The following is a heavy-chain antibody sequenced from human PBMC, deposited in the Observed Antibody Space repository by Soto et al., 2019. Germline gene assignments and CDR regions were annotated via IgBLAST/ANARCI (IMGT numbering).Heavy chain of an antibody. CDR3: ATDRVEYVVSRLYYFHH. CDR1: GFTLNNYA. J-gene: IGHJ4*02. V-gene: IGHV3-30*04. Sequence: QVQLVESGGGVVQPGTSLRLSCSASGFTLNNYAMHWVRQVPGNVLEWLAFISYNEKNKYYGDSVRGRFTISRDDSKNTLLLHMNRRRNQHTAVYYCATDRVEYVVSRLYYFHHWGQGNLVTVSA. D-gene: IGHD2-8*02. CDR2: ISYNEKNK.